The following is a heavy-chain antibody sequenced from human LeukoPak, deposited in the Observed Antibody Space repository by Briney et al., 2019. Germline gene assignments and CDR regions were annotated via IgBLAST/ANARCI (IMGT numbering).Heavy chain of an antibody. D-gene: IGHD3-10*01. V-gene: IGHV4-59*08. CDR1: GGSISSYY. CDR3: ARTYYFGSGSYHFDY. Sequence: PSETPSLTCTVSGGSISSYYWSWIRQPPGKGLEWIGYIYSSGSTNYNPSLKSRVTISVDTSKNQFSLKLTSVTAADTAVYYCARTYYFGSGSYHFDYWGQGTLVTVSS. J-gene: IGHJ4*02. CDR2: IYSSGST.